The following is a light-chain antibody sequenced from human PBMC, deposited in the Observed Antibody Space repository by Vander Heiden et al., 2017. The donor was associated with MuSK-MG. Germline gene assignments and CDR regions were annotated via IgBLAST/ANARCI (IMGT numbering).Light chain of an antibody. CDR3: CSYAGSSTFRV. J-gene: IGLJ2*01. CDR2: EGS. V-gene: IGLV2-23*03. CDR1: SSDVGSYNL. Sequence: QSALTQPASVSGSPGQSITISCTGTSSDVGSYNLVSWYQQHPGKAPNLMIYEGSKRPSGVSNRFSGSKSGNTASLTISGLQAEDEADYYCCSYAGSSTFRVFGGGTKLTVL.